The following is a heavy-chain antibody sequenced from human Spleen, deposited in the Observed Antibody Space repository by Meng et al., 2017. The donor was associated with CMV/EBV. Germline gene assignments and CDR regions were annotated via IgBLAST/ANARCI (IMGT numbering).Heavy chain of an antibody. V-gene: IGHV1-69*04. Sequence: SVKVSCKASGGTFSRYTISWVRQAPGQGLEWMGRIIPMLGITSYAQKFQDRVTITADKSTSTAYMELSSLRSEDTAVYYCARDRSGSYSNYYYGMDVWGQGTTVTVSS. CDR1: GGTFSRYT. CDR2: IIPMLGIT. CDR3: ARDRSGSYSNYYYGMDV. J-gene: IGHJ6*02. D-gene: IGHD1-26*01.